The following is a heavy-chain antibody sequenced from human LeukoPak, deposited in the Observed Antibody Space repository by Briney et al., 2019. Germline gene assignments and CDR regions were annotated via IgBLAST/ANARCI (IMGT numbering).Heavy chain of an antibody. V-gene: IGHV1-2*02. J-gene: IGHJ6*03. CDR3: AFSSYYLQGNYYYMDV. D-gene: IGHD1-26*01. CDR1: GYTFTGYY. Sequence: ASVKVSCKASGYTFTGYYMHWVRQAPGQGLEWMGWINPNSGGTNYAQKFQGRVTMTRDTSISTAYMELSRLRSDGTAVYYCAFSSYYLQGNYYYMDVWGKGTTVTVSS. CDR2: INPNSGGT.